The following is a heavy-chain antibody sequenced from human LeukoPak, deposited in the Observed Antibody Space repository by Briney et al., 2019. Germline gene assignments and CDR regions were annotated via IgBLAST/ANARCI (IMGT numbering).Heavy chain of an antibody. CDR3: ARDVGGFSYGETVHH. D-gene: IGHD5-18*01. CDR1: GFTFSGYW. Sequence: GGSLRLSCAASGFTFSGYWMSWVRQAPGKGLEWVANIQQDGSEKYYVDSVKGRFTISRDNAKNSLYLQMNSLRAEDTAVYYCARDVGGFSYGETVHHWGQGTLVTVSS. J-gene: IGHJ5*02. CDR2: IQQDGSEK. V-gene: IGHV3-7*01.